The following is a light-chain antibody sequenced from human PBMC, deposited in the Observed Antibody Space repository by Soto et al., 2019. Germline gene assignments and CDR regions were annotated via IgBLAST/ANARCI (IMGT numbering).Light chain of an antibody. V-gene: IGKV3-15*01. J-gene: IGKJ2*01. CDR3: QQYNSWPYT. CDR2: GTS. Sequence: EIEMTQSPATLSGSPGGGATLSCRASQSVTSNLAWYQQKGGKAPRLLIYGTSTMPTGVPARFSGSGSGTEFTLTISSLQSEDFAAYYCQQYNSWPYTFGQGTRLEIK. CDR1: QSVTSN.